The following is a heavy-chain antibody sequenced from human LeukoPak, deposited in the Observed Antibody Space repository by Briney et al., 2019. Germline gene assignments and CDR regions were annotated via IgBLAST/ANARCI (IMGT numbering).Heavy chain of an antibody. V-gene: IGHV3-23*01. J-gene: IGHJ6*03. D-gene: IGHD1-26*01. Sequence: GGSLRLSCAASGFTFSSYAMSWVRQAPGKGVEWVSAISGSGGSTYYADSVKHRFTISRDNSKNTLYLQMNSLRAEDTAVYYCAKRVGATTASRGYYYYMDVWGKGTTVTVSS. CDR2: ISGSGGST. CDR3: AKRVGATTASRGYYYYMDV. CDR1: GFTFSSYA.